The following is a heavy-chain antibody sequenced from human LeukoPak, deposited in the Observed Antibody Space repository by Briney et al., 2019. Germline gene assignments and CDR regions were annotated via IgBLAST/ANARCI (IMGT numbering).Heavy chain of an antibody. CDR1: GFTFSSYG. CDR3: AKDWDSSGWFNNWFDA. Sequence: GGSLRLSCAASGFTFSSYGMHWVRQAPGKGLEWVAAISYDGSDKYYTDSVKGRFTISKDNSKNTLYLQMNSLRVEDTAVYYCAKDWDSSGWFNNWFDAWGQGTLVTVSS. D-gene: IGHD6-19*01. V-gene: IGHV3-30*18. J-gene: IGHJ5*02. CDR2: ISYDGSDK.